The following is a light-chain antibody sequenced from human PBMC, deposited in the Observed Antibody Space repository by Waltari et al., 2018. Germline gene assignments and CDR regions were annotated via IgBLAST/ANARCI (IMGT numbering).Light chain of an antibody. CDR3: QSADSRGTVV. CDR1: ALPKQY. J-gene: IGLJ2*01. V-gene: IGLV3-25*03. Sequence: SYELTQPPSVSVSPGQTARITCSGDALPKQYAYWYQKKPGQAPVLVIYKDTERPSGIPWRFSGSRSGKTVTLTISGVQTEDEADYYCQSADSRGTVVFGGGTELTVL. CDR2: KDT.